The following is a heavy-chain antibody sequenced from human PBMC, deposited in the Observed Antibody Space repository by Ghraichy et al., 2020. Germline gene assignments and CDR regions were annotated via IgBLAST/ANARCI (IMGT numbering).Heavy chain of an antibody. Sequence: SETLSLTCTVSGGSISSGGYYWSWIRQHPGKGLEWIGYIYYSGSTYYNPSLKSRVTISVDTSKNQFSLKLSSVTAADTAVYYCARVRVADSSGYYYVRRGSFDYWGQGTLVTVSS. CDR1: GGSISSGGYY. CDR3: ARVRVADSSGYYYVRRGSFDY. D-gene: IGHD3-22*01. J-gene: IGHJ4*02. V-gene: IGHV4-31*03. CDR2: IYYSGST.